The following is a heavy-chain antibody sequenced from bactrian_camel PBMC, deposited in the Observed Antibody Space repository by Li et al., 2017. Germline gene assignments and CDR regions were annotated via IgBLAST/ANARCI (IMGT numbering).Heavy chain of an antibody. V-gene: IGHV3S6*01. Sequence: HVQLVESGGDLVQPGGSLRLSCAASGFTFGDYGMSWVRQAPGKGLEWVSGIYSDGDNAYYADSVKGRFTISQDNARNTVYLQMNSLKPEDTAIYYCAADRNFAPRYDNVYNWIGQGTQVTVS. D-gene: IGHD8*01. CDR2: IYSDGDNA. CDR1: GFTFGDYG. J-gene: IGHJ4*01.